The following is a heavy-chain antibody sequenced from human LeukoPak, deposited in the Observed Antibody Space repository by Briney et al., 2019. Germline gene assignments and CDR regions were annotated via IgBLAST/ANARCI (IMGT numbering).Heavy chain of an antibody. CDR3: ARGDYGGNSEFDY. D-gene: IGHD4-23*01. Sequence: ASVTVSCKASGYTFTGYYMHWVRQAPGQGLEGMGWINPNSGGTNYAQKFQGRVTMTRDTSISTAYMELSRLRSDDTAVYYCARGDYGGNSEFDYWGQGTLVTVSS. CDR1: GYTFTGYY. J-gene: IGHJ4*02. CDR2: INPNSGGT. V-gene: IGHV1-2*02.